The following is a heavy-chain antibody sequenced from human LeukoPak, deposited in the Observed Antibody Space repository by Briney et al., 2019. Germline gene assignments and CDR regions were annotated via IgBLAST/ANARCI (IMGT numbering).Heavy chain of an antibody. CDR2: INPNSGGT. CDR3: ARESPPTYYDILSLGMDV. D-gene: IGHD3-9*01. V-gene: IGHV1-2*04. Sequence: ASVKVSCKASGYTFTGYYMHWVRQAPGQGLEWMGWINPNSGGTNYAQKFQGWVTMTRDTSISTAYMELSRLRSDDTAVYYCARESPPTYYDILSLGMDVWGQGTTVTVSS. J-gene: IGHJ6*02. CDR1: GYTFTGYY.